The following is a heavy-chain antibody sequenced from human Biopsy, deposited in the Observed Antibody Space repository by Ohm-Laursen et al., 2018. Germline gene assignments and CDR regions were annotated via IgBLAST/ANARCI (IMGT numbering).Heavy chain of an antibody. V-gene: IGHV3-30*03. D-gene: IGHD4-11*01. Sequence: SRRLPCAASGFTFTSYAMHWVRQAPGKGLEWVAVLSYDGSGEYYADSLQGRFIISRDNPKNTVDLQMNSLRAEDTAVYFCARDGKRWDYSTYFSWHFDLWGRGTLVTVSS. CDR3: ARDGKRWDYSTYFSWHFDL. CDR2: LSYDGSGE. J-gene: IGHJ2*01. CDR1: GFTFTSYA.